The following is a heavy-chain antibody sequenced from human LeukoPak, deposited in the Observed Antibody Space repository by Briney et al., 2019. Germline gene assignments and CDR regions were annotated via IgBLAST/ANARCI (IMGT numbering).Heavy chain of an antibody. CDR1: GGSVSSGSYY. J-gene: IGHJ3*02. CDR3: ARSSGYYYNRLDAFDI. CDR2: IYYSGST. V-gene: IGHV4-61*01. Sequence: PSETLSLTCTVSGGSVSSGSYYWSWIRQPPGKGLEWIGYIYYSGSTNYNPSLKSRVTISVDTSKNQFSLKLSSVTAADTAVYYCARSSGYYYNRLDAFDIWGQGTMVTVSS. D-gene: IGHD3-22*01.